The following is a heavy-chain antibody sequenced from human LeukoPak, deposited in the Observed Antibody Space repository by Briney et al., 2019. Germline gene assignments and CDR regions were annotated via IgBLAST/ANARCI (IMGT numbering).Heavy chain of an antibody. D-gene: IGHD5-12*01. CDR1: GVSISSRNW. CDR3: ARDSRRYSGYDINYYYYYMDV. J-gene: IGHJ6*03. V-gene: IGHV4-4*02. Sequence: PSGTLSLTCAVSGVSISSRNWWGWVRQPPGKGLEWIGEISHSGSTNYNPSLKGRATISVDTSKNQFSLKLSSVTAADTAVYYCARDSRRYSGYDINYYYYYMDVWGKGTTVTVSS. CDR2: ISHSGST.